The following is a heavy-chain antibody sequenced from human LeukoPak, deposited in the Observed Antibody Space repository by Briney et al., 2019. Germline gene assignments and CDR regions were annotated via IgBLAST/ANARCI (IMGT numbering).Heavy chain of an antibody. CDR2: ISWNSDTM. CDR1: GSTFDDFA. D-gene: IGHD5-12*01. Sequence: GGSLRLSCTGSGSTFDDFAIHWVRQAPGKGLEWVSGISWNSDTMDYADSVKGRFTISRDNAKNSLYLQMNSLRAEDTAFYYCAKDISESRGYNYGGFDYWGQGTLVTVSS. J-gene: IGHJ4*02. CDR3: AKDISESRGYNYGGFDY. V-gene: IGHV3-9*01.